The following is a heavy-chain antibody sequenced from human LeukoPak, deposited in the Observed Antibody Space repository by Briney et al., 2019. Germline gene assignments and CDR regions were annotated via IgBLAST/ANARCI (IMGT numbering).Heavy chain of an antibody. CDR1: GYTFTSYG. V-gene: IGHV1-18*01. J-gene: IGHJ4*02. D-gene: IGHD1-26*01. Sequence: ASVKVSCKASGYTFTSYGISWVRQAPGQGLEWMGWISAYNGNTNYAQKLQGRVTMTTDTSTSTAYTELSSLRSEDTAVYYCASVGAGRYFDYWGQGTLVTVSS. CDR3: ASVGAGRYFDY. CDR2: ISAYNGNT.